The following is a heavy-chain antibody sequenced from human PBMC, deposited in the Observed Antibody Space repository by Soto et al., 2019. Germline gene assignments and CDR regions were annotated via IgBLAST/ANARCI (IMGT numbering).Heavy chain of an antibody. CDR2: LYYSGST. V-gene: IGHV4-31*03. Sequence: TLSLTCTVSGLSISSDGYYRGWNRQQPGHALERTGYLYYSGSTFYNPSLKSRVTISVDTSKNQFSLKLSSVTAADTAVYYCARNKPYYYDSSGYYGAFDIWGQGTRVT. CDR3: ARNKPYYYDSSGYYGAFDI. D-gene: IGHD3-22*01. J-gene: IGHJ3*02. CDR1: GLSISSDGYY.